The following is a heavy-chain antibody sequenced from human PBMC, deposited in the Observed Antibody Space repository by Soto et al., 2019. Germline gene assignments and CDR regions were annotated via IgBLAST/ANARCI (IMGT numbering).Heavy chain of an antibody. V-gene: IGHV5-51*01. J-gene: IGHJ3*02. CDR1: GYSCTSYW. D-gene: IGHD3-16*02. CDR2: IYPGDSVT. Sequence: GESLKISCKGSGYSCTSYWIGWVRQMPGKGLEWMGIIYPGDSVTRYSPSFQGQVTISADKSVNTAYLQWSSLKASDTAMYYCARRVNTFDIWGQGTLVTVSS. CDR3: ARRVNTFDI.